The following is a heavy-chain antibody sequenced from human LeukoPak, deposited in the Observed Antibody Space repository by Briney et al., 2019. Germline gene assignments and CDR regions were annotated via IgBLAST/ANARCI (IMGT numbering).Heavy chain of an antibody. CDR3: ARGGYSYGYVYVY. CDR2: IYSGGST. D-gene: IGHD5-18*01. Sequence: AGGSLRLSCAASGFTVSSNYMSWVRQAPGKGLEWVSVIYSGGSTYYADSVKGRFTISRDNSKNTLYLQMNSLRAEDTAVYYCARGGYSYGYVYVYWGQGTLVTVSS. J-gene: IGHJ4*02. V-gene: IGHV3-53*01. CDR1: GFTVSSNY.